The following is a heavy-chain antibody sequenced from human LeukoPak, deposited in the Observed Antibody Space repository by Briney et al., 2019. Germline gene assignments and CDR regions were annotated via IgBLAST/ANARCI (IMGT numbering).Heavy chain of an antibody. D-gene: IGHD3-16*02. Sequence: GASVKVSCKASGYTFTSYGISWVRQAPGQGLEWMGWISAYNGNTNYAQKLQGRVTMTTDTSTSTAYMELRSLRSEDTAVYYCARDRAFIMNTFGGVIALDYWGQGTLVTVSS. CDR1: GYTFTSYG. V-gene: IGHV1-18*01. CDR3: ARDRAFIMNTFGGVIALDY. J-gene: IGHJ4*02. CDR2: ISAYNGNT.